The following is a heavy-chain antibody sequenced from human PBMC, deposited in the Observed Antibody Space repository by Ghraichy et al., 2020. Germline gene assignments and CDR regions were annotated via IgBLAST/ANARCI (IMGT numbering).Heavy chain of an antibody. Sequence: GGSLRLSCAASGFTFSDYYMSWIRQAPGKGLEWVSSISSSGSTIYYADSVKGRFTISRDNAKNSLYLQMNSLRAEDTAVYYCSRAYCGGDCYLWDWYFDLWGRGTLVTVSS. CDR2: ISSSGSTI. D-gene: IGHD2-21*01. V-gene: IGHV3-11*04. CDR1: GFTFSDYY. J-gene: IGHJ2*01. CDR3: SRAYCGGDCYLWDWYFDL.